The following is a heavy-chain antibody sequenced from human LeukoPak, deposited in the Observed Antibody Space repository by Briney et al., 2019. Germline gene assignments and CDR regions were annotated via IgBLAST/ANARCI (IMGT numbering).Heavy chain of an antibody. Sequence: PSETLSLTCTVSGGSISSYRYYWGWIRQPPGKGLEWIGSIYYSGSTYYNPSLKSRVTMSVDTSKNHFSLRLSSVTAADTAVYYCARGWIQLWSFDYWGQGTLVTVSS. V-gene: IGHV4-39*02. CDR3: ARGWIQLWSFDY. CDR1: GGSISSYRYY. D-gene: IGHD5-18*01. CDR2: IYYSGST. J-gene: IGHJ4*02.